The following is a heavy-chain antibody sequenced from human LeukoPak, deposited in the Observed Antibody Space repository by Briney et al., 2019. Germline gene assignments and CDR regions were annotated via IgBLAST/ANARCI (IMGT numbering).Heavy chain of an antibody. CDR1: GDSVSSNSAA. CDR2: TYYRSKWYN. Sequence: SQTLSLTCAISGDSVSSNSAACNWIRQSPSRGLEWLGRTYYRSKWYNDYAVSVKSRITINPDTSKNQFSLQLNSVTPEDTAVYYCARLVTGYCSSTSCRGDAFDIWGQGTMVTVSS. J-gene: IGHJ3*02. D-gene: IGHD2-2*01. V-gene: IGHV6-1*01. CDR3: ARLVTGYCSSTSCRGDAFDI.